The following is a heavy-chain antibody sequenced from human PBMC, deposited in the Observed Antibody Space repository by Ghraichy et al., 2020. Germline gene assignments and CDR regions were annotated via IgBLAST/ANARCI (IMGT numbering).Heavy chain of an antibody. J-gene: IGHJ4*02. V-gene: IGHV4-39*01. CDR1: GGSISSSSYY. CDR3: ARPTVTTRAFDN. D-gene: IGHD4-17*01. Sequence: SETLSLTCTVSGGSISSSSYYWGWIRQPPGKGLEWIGSIYYSGSTYYNPSLKSRVTISVDTSKNQFSLKLSSVTAADTAVYYCARPTVTTRAFDNWGQGTLVTVSS. CDR2: IYYSGST.